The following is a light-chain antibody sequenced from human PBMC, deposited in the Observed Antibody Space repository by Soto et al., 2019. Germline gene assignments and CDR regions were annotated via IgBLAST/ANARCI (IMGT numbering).Light chain of an antibody. CDR2: AAK. CDR1: QRINFY. J-gene: IGKJ1*01. V-gene: IGKV1-39*01. Sequence: DIQMTQSPSSLSASIGDTVTITCRASQRINFYLNWYQQQPGKAPGLLIYAAKNLESGVPSRFSGGGSGSEFTLTVSSLRPEDFATYYCQQSYSIPHTFGQGTKVAIK. CDR3: QQSYSIPHT.